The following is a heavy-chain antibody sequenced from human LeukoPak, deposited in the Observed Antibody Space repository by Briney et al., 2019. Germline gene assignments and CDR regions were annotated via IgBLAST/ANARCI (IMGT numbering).Heavy chain of an antibody. CDR1: GFTFSNYI. CDR2: IRGSGDST. V-gene: IGHV3-23*01. D-gene: IGHD1-26*01. CDR3: AKGGSGSYRGPFDI. J-gene: IGHJ3*02. Sequence: GGSLRLSCAASGFTFSNYIMNSGRQAPGKGLEWVSAIRGSGDSTYYADSEKGRLTIYRDNSKNTLYLQMNSLRAEDTAVYYCAKGGSGSYRGPFDIWGQGTMVTVSS.